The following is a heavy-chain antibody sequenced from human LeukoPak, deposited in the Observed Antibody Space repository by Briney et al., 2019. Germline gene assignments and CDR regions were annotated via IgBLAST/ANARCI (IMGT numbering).Heavy chain of an antibody. CDR1: GFTFSSYW. Sequence: AGGSLRLSCAASGFTFSSYWMSWVRQAPGKGLEWVANIKQDGSEKYYVDSVKGRFTISRDNAKNSLYLQMNSLRAEDTAVYYCARDTSGQTMATIRGFDYWGQGTRVTVSS. D-gene: IGHD5-12*01. CDR2: IKQDGSEK. V-gene: IGHV3-7*05. CDR3: ARDTSGQTMATIRGFDY. J-gene: IGHJ4*02.